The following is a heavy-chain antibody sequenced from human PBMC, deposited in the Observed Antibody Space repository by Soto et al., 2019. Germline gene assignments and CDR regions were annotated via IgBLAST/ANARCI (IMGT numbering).Heavy chain of an antibody. CDR1: GFTFSSYA. CDR3: ARESSRRAAAGPPDY. V-gene: IGHV3-30-3*01. D-gene: IGHD6-13*01. CDR2: ISYDGSNK. Sequence: GGSLRLSCAASGFTFSSYAMHWVRQAPGKGLEWVAVISYDGSNKYYADSVKGRFTISRDNSKNTLYLQMNSLRAEDTAVYYCARESSRRAAAGPPDYWGQGT. J-gene: IGHJ4*02.